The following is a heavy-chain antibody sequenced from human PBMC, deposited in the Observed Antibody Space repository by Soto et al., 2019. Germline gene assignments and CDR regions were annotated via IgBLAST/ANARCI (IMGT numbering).Heavy chain of an antibody. J-gene: IGHJ5*02. Sequence: QVQLVQSGAEVKKPGASVKVSCKASGYTFTSYGISWVRQAPGQGLEWMGWISAYNGNTNYAQKLQGRVTMTTDTYTSPDYMELRSLRSDDTAGYYCARGSWIQLWSGGGWFDPWGQGTLVTVSS. CDR2: ISAYNGNT. CDR1: GYTFTSYG. D-gene: IGHD5-18*01. CDR3: ARGSWIQLWSGGGWFDP. V-gene: IGHV1-18*04.